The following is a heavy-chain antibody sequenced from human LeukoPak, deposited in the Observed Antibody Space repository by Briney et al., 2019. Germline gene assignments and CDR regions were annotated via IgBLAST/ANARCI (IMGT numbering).Heavy chain of an antibody. CDR3: AGYYCSSGTCRKYLDY. CDR1: GFTFSSYA. J-gene: IGHJ4*02. D-gene: IGHD2-15*01. CDR2: ISAAGGIA. V-gene: IGHV3-23*01. Sequence: GGSLRLSCAASGFTFSSYAMSWVRQAPGKGLEWVSTISAAGGIAYYADSVKGRFTISRDNSKNTLFLQMSSLRAEDTAVYYCAGYYCSSGTCRKYLDYWGQGTLVTVSS.